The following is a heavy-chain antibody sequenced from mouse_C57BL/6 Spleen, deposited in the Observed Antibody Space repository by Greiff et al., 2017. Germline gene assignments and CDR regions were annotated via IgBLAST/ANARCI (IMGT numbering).Heavy chain of an antibody. CDR1: GYTFTDYY. V-gene: IGHV1-76*01. CDR2: IYPGSGNT. J-gene: IGHJ1*03. D-gene: IGHD1-1*01. CDR3: ARSGSSYEYFDV. Sequence: VQLQESGAELVRPGASVKLSCKASGYTFTDYYINWVKQRPGQGLEWIARIYPGSGNTYYNEKFKGKATLTAEKSSSTAYMQLSSLTSEDSAVYFCARSGSSYEYFDVWGTGTTVTVSS.